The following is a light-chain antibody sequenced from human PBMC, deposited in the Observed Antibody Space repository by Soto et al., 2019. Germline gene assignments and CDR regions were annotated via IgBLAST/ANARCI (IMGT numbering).Light chain of an antibody. CDR2: GAS. CDR3: QQYNNWPPIT. V-gene: IGKV3-15*01. CDR1: PSVSSN. Sequence: EIVITQSPATLSVSPGEKATLSCRASPSVSSNLAWYQQKPGQAPRLLIYGASTRATGIPARFSGSGSGTEFTLTISSLQSEDFAVYYCQQYNNWPPITFGQGTRLEIK. J-gene: IGKJ5*01.